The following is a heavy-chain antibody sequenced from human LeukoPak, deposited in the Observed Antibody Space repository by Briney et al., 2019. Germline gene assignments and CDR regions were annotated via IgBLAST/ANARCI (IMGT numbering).Heavy chain of an antibody. CDR3: ARGGGSGWLGYYGMDV. Sequence: SETLSLTCTVSGGSISSYYWSWIRQPPGKGLEWIGYIYYSGSTNYNPSLKSRVTISVDTSKNQFSLKLSSVTAADTAVYYCARGGGSGWLGYYGMDVWGQGTTVTVSS. CDR1: GGSISSYY. D-gene: IGHD6-19*01. J-gene: IGHJ6*02. CDR2: IYYSGST. V-gene: IGHV4-59*01.